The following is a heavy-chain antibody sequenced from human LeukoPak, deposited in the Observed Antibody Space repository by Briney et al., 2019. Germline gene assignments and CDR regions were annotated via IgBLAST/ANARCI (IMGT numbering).Heavy chain of an antibody. D-gene: IGHD4-17*01. J-gene: IGHJ4*02. CDR2: IIPIFGTA. CDR3: ARANHGDYVANFDY. V-gene: IGHV1-69*13. Sequence: SVKVSCKASGGTFSSYAISWVRQAPGQGLAWMGGIIPIFGTANYAQKFQGRVTITADESTSTAYMELSSLRSEDTAVYYCARANHGDYVANFDYWGQGTLVAVSS. CDR1: GGTFSSYA.